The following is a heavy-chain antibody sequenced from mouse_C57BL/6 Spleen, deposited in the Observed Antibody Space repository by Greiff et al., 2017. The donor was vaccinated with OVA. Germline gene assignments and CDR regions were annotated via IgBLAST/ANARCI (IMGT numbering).Heavy chain of an antibody. J-gene: IGHJ1*03. V-gene: IGHV1-26*01. CDR1: GYTFTDYY. D-gene: IGHD1-1*01. CDR3: ARGYYYGSSNWYFDV. CDR2: INPNNGGT. Sequence: VQLQQSGPELVKPGASVKISCKASGYTFTDYYMNWVKQSHGKSLEWIGDINPNNGGTSYNQKFKGKATLTVDKSSSTAYMELRSLTSEDSAVYYCARGYYYGSSNWYFDVWGTGTTVTVSS.